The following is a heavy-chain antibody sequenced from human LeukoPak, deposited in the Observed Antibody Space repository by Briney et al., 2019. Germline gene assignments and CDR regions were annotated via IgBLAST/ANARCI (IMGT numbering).Heavy chain of an antibody. CDR2: IYYTGST. J-gene: IGHJ4*02. D-gene: IGHD6-13*01. Sequence: SETLTLTCTVSGGSISSYYWSWIRQPPGKGLEWIGYIYYTGSTKYNASLKSRVTISVDTSKNQFSLKLSSVTAADTAVYYCARLRPSIGAAGTFDYWGQGTLVTVSS. CDR1: GGSISSYY. CDR3: ARLRPSIGAAGTFDY. V-gene: IGHV4-59*08.